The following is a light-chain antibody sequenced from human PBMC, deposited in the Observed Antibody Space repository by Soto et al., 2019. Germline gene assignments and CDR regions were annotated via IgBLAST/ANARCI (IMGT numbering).Light chain of an antibody. CDR1: SSDIGSYNY. J-gene: IGLJ1*01. Sequence: QCVLTQPASVSGSPGQSITISCTGTSSDIGSYNYVSWYQQHPGRAPKLLIYGVSNRPSGVSDRFSGSKSGITASLTVSGLQAEDEADYYCNSYTTNNNVFGTGTKVTVL. CDR2: GVS. V-gene: IGLV2-14*03. CDR3: NSYTTNNNV.